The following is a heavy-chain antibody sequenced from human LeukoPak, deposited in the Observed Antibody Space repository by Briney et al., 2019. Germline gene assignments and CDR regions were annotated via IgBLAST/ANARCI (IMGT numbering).Heavy chain of an antibody. J-gene: IGHJ3*02. V-gene: IGHV3-74*01. CDR2: INSDGSST. Sequence: GGSLRLSCAASGFTFSSYWMHWVRHAPGKGLVWVSRINSDGSSTSYADSVKGRFTISRDNAKNTLYLQMNSLRAEDTAVYYCAHLGDRLLWHQDHDAFDIWGQGTMVTVSS. CDR3: AHLGDRLLWHQDHDAFDI. CDR1: GFTFSSYW. D-gene: IGHD2-2*01.